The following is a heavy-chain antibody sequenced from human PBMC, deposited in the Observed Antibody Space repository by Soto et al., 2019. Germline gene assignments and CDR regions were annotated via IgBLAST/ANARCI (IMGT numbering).Heavy chain of an antibody. CDR1: GGSISSGGYS. J-gene: IGHJ3*02. Sequence: TSETLSLTCAVSGGSISSGGYSWSWIRQPPGKGLEWIGYIYHSGSTYYNPSLKSRVTISVDRSKNQFSLKLSSVTAADTAVYYCARRKYYYDSSSSLSGAFDIWGQGTMVTVSS. CDR2: IYHSGST. D-gene: IGHD3-22*01. V-gene: IGHV4-30-2*01. CDR3: ARRKYYYDSSSSLSGAFDI.